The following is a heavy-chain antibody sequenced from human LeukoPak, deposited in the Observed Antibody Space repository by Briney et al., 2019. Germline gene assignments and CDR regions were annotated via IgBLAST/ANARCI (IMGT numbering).Heavy chain of an antibody. V-gene: IGHV3-74*01. J-gene: IGHJ4*02. Sequence: GGSLRLSCAASGFTFSSYWMHWVRQAPGKGLVWVSRINSDESITTYVDSVKSRFTISRDNAKNTLYLQMNSLRADDTALYYCVRAQGSSWLDAQFDYWGQGTLVTVSS. CDR1: GFTFSSYW. D-gene: IGHD6-13*01. CDR2: INSDESIT. CDR3: VRAQGSSWLDAQFDY.